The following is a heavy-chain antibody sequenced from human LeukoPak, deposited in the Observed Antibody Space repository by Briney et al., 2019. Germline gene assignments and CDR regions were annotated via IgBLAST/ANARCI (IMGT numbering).Heavy chain of an antibody. D-gene: IGHD3-22*01. V-gene: IGHV1-18*01. CDR3: AIRAHVVSTGAFDI. CDR2: ISAYNGYT. Sequence: ASVKVSCKASGYTFTSYGISWVRQAPGQGLEWMGWISAYNGYTNYAQNFQGRVTMTTDASTSTAYMELSSLRSEDTAVYYCAIRAHVVSTGAFDIWGQGTMVTVSS. CDR1: GYTFTSYG. J-gene: IGHJ3*02.